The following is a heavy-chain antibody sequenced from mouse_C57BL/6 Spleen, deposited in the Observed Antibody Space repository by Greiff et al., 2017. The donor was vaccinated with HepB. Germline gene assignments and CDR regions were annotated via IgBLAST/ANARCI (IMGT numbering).Heavy chain of an antibody. J-gene: IGHJ2*01. CDR3: ARPGDYGSSPYYFDY. V-gene: IGHV5-17*01. Sequence: EVQLVESGGGLVKPGGSLKLSCAASGFTFSDYGMHWVRQAPEKGLEWVAYISSGSSTIYYADTVKGRFTISRDNAKNTLFLQMTSLRSEDTAMYYCARPGDYGSSPYYFDYWGQGTTLTVSS. CDR1: GFTFSDYG. CDR2: ISSGSSTI. D-gene: IGHD1-1*01.